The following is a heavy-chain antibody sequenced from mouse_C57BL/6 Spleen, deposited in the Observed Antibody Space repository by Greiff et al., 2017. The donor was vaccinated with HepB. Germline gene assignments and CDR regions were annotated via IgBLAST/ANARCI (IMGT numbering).Heavy chain of an antibody. CDR1: GYTFTSYG. J-gene: IGHJ4*01. V-gene: IGHV1-81*01. Sequence: VQLVESGAELARPGASVKLSCKASGYTFTSYGISWVKQRTGQGLEWIGEIYPRSGNTYYNEKFKGKATLTADKSSSTAYMELRSLTSEDSAVYFCASLQGYAMDYWGQGTSVTVSS. D-gene: IGHD2-1*01. CDR3: ASLQGYAMDY. CDR2: IYPRSGNT.